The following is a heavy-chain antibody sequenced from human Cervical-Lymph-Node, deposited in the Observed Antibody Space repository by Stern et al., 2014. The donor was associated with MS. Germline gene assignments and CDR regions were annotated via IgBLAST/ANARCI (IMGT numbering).Heavy chain of an antibody. D-gene: IGHD3-10*01. CDR2: IWFDGSNR. J-gene: IGHJ4*02. CDR3: ARDKRGSYLLDF. Sequence: VQLVESGGGVVPPGRSLSLSCAASGFTFSSYGMPWVRQAPGTGLGWAAVIWFDGSNRNYADSVKGRFTISRDDSKNTLSLQMNSLRAEDTAVYYCARDKRGSYLLDFWGQGTLVSVSS. V-gene: IGHV3-33*01. CDR1: GFTFSSYG.